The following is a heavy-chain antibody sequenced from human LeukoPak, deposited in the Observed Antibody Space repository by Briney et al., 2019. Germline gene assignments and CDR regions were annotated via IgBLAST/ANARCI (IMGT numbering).Heavy chain of an antibody. J-gene: IGHJ4*02. CDR1: GFTFSSYE. Sequence: GGSLRLSCAASGFTFSSYEMNWVRQAPGKGLEWVSYISSSGSTIYYADSVKGRFTISRDNAKNSLYLQMNSLRAEDTAVYYCAREVDFWSGFRGYFEYWGQGTLLTVSS. D-gene: IGHD3-3*01. V-gene: IGHV3-48*03. CDR3: AREVDFWSGFRGYFEY. CDR2: ISSSGSTI.